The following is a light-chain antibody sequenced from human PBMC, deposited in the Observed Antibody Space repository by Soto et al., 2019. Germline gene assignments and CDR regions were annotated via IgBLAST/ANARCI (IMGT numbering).Light chain of an antibody. CDR1: SSDVGSYNL. CDR2: EGT. J-gene: IGLJ2*01. Sequence: HSALTQPASVSGSPGQSITLSCTGTSSDVGSYNLVSWYQLHPGKAPKLMIYEGTKRPSGVSNRFSGSKSGSTASLTISGLQAEDEADYYCCSYAGSSSYVVFGGGTKLTVL. V-gene: IGLV2-23*01. CDR3: CSYAGSSSYVV.